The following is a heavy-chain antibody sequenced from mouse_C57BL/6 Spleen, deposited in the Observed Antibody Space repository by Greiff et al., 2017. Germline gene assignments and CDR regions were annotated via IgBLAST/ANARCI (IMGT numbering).Heavy chain of an antibody. V-gene: IGHV1-64*01. CDR3: AKGREKLVLFGY. D-gene: IGHD4-1*01. CDR1: GYTFTSYW. Sequence: QVQLQQPGAELVKPGASVKLSCKASGYTFTSYWMHWVKQRPGQGLEWIGMIHPNSGSTNYNEKFKSKATLTVDKSSSTAYMQLSSLTSEDSAVYYCAKGREKLVLFGYWGQGTTLTVSS. CDR2: IHPNSGST. J-gene: IGHJ2*01.